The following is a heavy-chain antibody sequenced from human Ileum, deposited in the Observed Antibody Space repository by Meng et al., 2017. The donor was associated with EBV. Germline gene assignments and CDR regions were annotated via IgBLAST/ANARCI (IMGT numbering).Heavy chain of an antibody. Sequence: QGQRQESGRGMVKPSGTSSLTCAVSGGSISSSNGWSWVRQPPGKGLEWIGEIYHSGSTNYNPFLKSRVTISVDKSKNQFSLNLSSVTAADTAVYYCARVGQWLPIDYWGQGTLVTVSS. V-gene: IGHV4-4*02. D-gene: IGHD6-19*01. CDR1: GGSISSSNG. CDR3: ARVGQWLPIDY. CDR2: IYHSGST. J-gene: IGHJ4*02.